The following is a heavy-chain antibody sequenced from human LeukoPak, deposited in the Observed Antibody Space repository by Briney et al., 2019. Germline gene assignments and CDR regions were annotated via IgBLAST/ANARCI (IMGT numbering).Heavy chain of an antibody. D-gene: IGHD5-18*01. Sequence: PSETLSLTCTVSGGSISSNYWGWIRQPPGKGLEWIGSISYSGSTCYNPSLKSRVTISADTSKNQFSLKLSSVAAADTAVYYCAEVTVSDYWGQGTLVTVSS. CDR2: ISYSGST. V-gene: IGHV4-39*01. CDR1: GGSISSNY. J-gene: IGHJ4*02. CDR3: AEVTVSDY.